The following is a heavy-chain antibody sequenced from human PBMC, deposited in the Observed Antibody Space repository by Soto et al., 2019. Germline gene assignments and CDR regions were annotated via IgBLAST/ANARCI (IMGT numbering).Heavy chain of an antibody. CDR1: GYTFTSYG. D-gene: IGHD2-2*01. J-gene: IGHJ4*02. Sequence: ASVKVSCKASGYTFTSYGISWVRQAPGQGLEWMGWISAYNGNTNYAQKLQGRVTMTTDTSTSTAYMELRSMRSDDTAVYSCPRAIVVVPAAMPRDFDYWGQGTLVTVSS. CDR3: PRAIVVVPAAMPRDFDY. V-gene: IGHV1-18*01. CDR2: ISAYNGNT.